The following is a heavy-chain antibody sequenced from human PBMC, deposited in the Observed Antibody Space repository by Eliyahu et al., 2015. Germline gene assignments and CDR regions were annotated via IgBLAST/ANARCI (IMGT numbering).Heavy chain of an antibody. V-gene: IGHV4-39*01. CDR3: ARAEDWGSYRLFGY. CDR1: GGSIITTSYY. J-gene: IGHJ4*02. Sequence: QLQLQESGPGLVKPSETLSLTCSVSGGSIITTSYYWGWIRQPPGKGLEWIASIYYSGSTYYNPSLKSRVTISVDTSKNQFSLKLSSVTAADTAVYYCARAEDWGSYRLFGYWGQGTLVTVSS. D-gene: IGHD3-16*02. CDR2: IYYSGST.